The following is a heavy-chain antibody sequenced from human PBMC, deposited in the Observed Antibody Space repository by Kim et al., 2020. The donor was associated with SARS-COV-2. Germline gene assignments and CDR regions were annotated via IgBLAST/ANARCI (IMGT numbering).Heavy chain of an antibody. CDR1: GYSFTSYW. CDR2: IDPSDSYT. Sequence: GESLKISCKGSGYSFTSYWISWVRQMPGKGLEWMGRIDPSDSYTNYSPSFQGHVTISADKTISTAYLQWSSLKASDTAMYYCARRLPDRETYYDSSGYSLGYWGQGTLVTVSS. V-gene: IGHV5-10-1*01. J-gene: IGHJ4*02. D-gene: IGHD3-22*01. CDR3: ARRLPDRETYYDSSGYSLGY.